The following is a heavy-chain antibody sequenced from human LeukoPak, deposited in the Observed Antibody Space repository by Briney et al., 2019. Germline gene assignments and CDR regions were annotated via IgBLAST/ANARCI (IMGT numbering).Heavy chain of an antibody. CDR3: ARGRKGYSYAQYYFDY. D-gene: IGHD5-18*01. J-gene: IGHJ4*02. CDR1: GYTFTSYD. V-gene: IGHV1-8*01. CDR2: MNPNSGNT. Sequence: ASVKVSCKASGYTFTSYDINWVRQATGQGLEWMGWMNPNSGNTGYAQKFQGRVTMTRNTSISTAYMELSSLRSEDTAVYYCARGRKGYSYAQYYFDYWGQGTLVTVSS.